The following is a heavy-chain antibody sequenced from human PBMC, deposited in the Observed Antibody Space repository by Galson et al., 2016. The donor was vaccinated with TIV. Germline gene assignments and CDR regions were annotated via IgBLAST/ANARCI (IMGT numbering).Heavy chain of an antibody. CDR1: GFTFDDYG. CDR3: AKEQSCGGDCYLFDF. Sequence: LRLSCAASGFTFDDYGMHWVRQPPGKGPEWVSGITWNSVGIDYADSVKGRFTISRDNAKNSLYLQMNSLRPDDTALYYCAKEQSCGGDCYLFDFWGQGALVTVSS. J-gene: IGHJ4*02. D-gene: IGHD2-21*02. V-gene: IGHV3-9*01. CDR2: ITWNSVGI.